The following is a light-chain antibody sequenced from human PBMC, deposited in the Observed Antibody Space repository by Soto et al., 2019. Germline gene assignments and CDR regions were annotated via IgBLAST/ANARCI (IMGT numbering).Light chain of an antibody. CDR3: SSYTSSSTEV. CDR1: SSDVGGYNY. CDR2: DVS. J-gene: IGLJ1*01. Sequence: QSALTQPAAVSGSPGQSITISCTGTSSDVGGYNYVSWYQQHPGKAPKLMIYDVSSRPSGVSNRFSGSKSGNTASLTISGLQAEDEADYYCSSYTSSSTEVFGTATKLTVL. V-gene: IGLV2-14*01.